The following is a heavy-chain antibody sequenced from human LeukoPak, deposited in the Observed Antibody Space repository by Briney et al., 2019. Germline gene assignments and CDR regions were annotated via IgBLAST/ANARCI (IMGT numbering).Heavy chain of an antibody. CDR3: IRQDCGASGCSHPDY. CDR1: GFTFSGSK. J-gene: IGHJ4*02. Sequence: GGSLKLSCVASGFTFSGSKMHWVRQASGKGLEWVGRITRKADSYSTIYAASVKGRFTISRDDSKNTAYLQMNSLKTEDTAVYYCIRQDCGASGCSHPDYWGQGTLVTVSS. D-gene: IGHD2-21*01. CDR2: ITRKADSYST. V-gene: IGHV3-73*01.